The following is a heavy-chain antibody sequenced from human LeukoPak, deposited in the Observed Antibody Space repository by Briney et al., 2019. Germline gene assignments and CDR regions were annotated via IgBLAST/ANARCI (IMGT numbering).Heavy chain of an antibody. CDR1: GYTFTSYY. J-gene: IGHJ4*02. D-gene: IGHD5-24*01. V-gene: IGHV1-46*01. CDR2: INPSGGST. Sequence: ASVKVSCKASGYTFTSYYMHWVRQAPGQGLEWMGIINPSGGSTSYAQKFQGRVTMTRDTSISTAYMELSRLRSDDTAVYYCASARKRWLQFDYWGQGTLVTVSS. CDR3: ASARKRWLQFDY.